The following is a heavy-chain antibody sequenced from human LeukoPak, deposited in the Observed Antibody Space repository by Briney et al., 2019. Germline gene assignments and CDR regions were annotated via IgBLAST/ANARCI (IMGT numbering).Heavy chain of an antibody. J-gene: IGHJ3*02. CDR1: GDSVSSNSAA. V-gene: IGHV6-1*01. D-gene: IGHD4-23*01. CDR3: ARTTTVVTNDAFDI. Sequence: TLSLTCAISGDSVSSNSAAWNWIRPSPSSGLEWLGRTYYRSKWYNDYAVSVKSRITINPDTSKNQFSLQLNSVTPEDTAVYYCARTTTVVTNDAFDIWGQGTMVTVSS. CDR2: TYYRSKWYN.